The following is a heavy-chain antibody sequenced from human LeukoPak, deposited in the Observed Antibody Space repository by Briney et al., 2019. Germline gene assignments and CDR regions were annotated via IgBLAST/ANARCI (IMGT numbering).Heavy chain of an antibody. CDR3: AKDLHLYQLLPYFDY. D-gene: IGHD2-2*01. V-gene: IGHV3-23*01. CDR2: INGSGGST. CDR1: GFTFSSYA. J-gene: IGHJ4*02. Sequence: GGSLRLSCAASGFTFSSYAMSWVRQAPGKGLEWVSAINGSGGSTYYADSVKGRFTISRDNSKNTLYLQMNSLRAEDTAVYYCAKDLHLYQLLPYFDYWGQGTLVTVSS.